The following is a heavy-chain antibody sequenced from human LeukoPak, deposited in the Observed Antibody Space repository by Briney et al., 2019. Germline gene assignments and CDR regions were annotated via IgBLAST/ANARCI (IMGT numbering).Heavy chain of an antibody. CDR2: IYYSGST. CDR3: ARHVRSSGWYQTRPIDY. Sequence: SETLSLTCTVSGGSISSSSYYWGWIRQPPGKGLEWIGSIYYSGSTYYNPSLKSRVTISVDTSKNQFSLKLSSVTAADTAVYYCARHVRSSGWYQTRPIDYWGQGTLVTVSS. J-gene: IGHJ4*02. V-gene: IGHV4-39*01. D-gene: IGHD6-19*01. CDR1: GGSISSSSYY.